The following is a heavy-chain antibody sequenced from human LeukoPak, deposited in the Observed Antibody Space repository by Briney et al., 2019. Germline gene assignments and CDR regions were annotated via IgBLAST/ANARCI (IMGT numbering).Heavy chain of an antibody. CDR3: ARHDDAYNCFDY. CDR2: IYNSGST. Sequence: PSETLSLTCTVSGGSMSRYFWSWIRQPPGKGLQWFGYIYNSGSTDYNPSLKSRVTISVDTSKNQFSLKLTSVTAADTAVYYCARHDDAYNCFDYWGQGTLVTVSS. J-gene: IGHJ4*02. CDR1: GGSMSRYF. V-gene: IGHV4-59*08. D-gene: IGHD1-1*01.